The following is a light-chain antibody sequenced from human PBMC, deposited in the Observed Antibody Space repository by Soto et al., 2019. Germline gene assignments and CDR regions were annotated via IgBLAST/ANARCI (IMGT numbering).Light chain of an antibody. CDR2: KAS. CDR1: QSISVW. J-gene: IGKJ1*01. CDR3: QQYNSYSPT. Sequence: DIQMTQSPSTLSASVGDRVTITSRASQSISVWLAWYQQKEGKAPNLLIYKASRLESGVPSRFSGSGSETEFTLTISGLQPGDSATYYCQQYNSYSPTFGQGTKVDIK. V-gene: IGKV1-5*03.